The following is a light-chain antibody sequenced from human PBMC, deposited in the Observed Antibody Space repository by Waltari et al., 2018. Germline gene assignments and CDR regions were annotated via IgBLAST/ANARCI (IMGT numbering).Light chain of an antibody. J-gene: IGLJ2*01. CDR1: SSDVGGYNY. CDR3: SSYAGSNTYVL. Sequence: QSALTQPPSASGSPGQSATISCPGTSSDVGGYNYVSWYQQHPGKVPKLVIFEVSKRPSGVPDRFSGSRSGNTASLTVSGLQAEDEADYYCSSYAGSNTYVLFGGGTKLTVL. CDR2: EVS. V-gene: IGLV2-8*01.